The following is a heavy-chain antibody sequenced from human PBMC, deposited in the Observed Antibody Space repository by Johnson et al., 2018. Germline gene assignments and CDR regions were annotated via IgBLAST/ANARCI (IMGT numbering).Heavy chain of an antibody. CDR1: GYTFTTYY. CDR2: INPTGTAT. CDR3: ARWRGVVGVYFGMDV. Sequence: QVQLVESGAEVKKXGASVRVXCKASGYTFTTYYIQWVRQAPGQGLEWMGIINPTGTATFYAQKFKGRVTMTRDTSTSTGYMELSSLTSEETAVYYCARWRGVVGVYFGMDVWGQGTTVTVSS. J-gene: IGHJ6*02. V-gene: IGHV1-46*01. D-gene: IGHD2-15*01.